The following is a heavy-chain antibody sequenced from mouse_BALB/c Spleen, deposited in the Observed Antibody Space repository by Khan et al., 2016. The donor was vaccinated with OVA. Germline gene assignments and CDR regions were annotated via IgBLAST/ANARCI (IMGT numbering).Heavy chain of an antibody. CDR1: GFIFSDYY. D-gene: IGHD2-14*01. Sequence: EVELVESGGGLVKPGGSLKLSCAASGFIFSDYYMYWVRQTPEKRLEWVATISDGGSYTYYLESVQGTATTSRDKAQTKLYLEINSLKSDETARYYCAGEWVLYWYAWFADWGQGTLVTVSA. V-gene: IGHV5-4*02. CDR3: AGEWVLYWYAWFAD. CDR2: ISDGGSYT. J-gene: IGHJ3*01.